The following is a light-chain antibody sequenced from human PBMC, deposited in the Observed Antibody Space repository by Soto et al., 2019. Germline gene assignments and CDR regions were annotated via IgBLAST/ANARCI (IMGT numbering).Light chain of an antibody. V-gene: IGKV3-11*01. CDR1: QSVSRY. CDR3: QQRTNWPLT. Sequence: EIVSTQSPATLSLSPGERATLSCRASQSVSRYLAWYRQKPGQAPRLLTYDASNRATDIPARFSGSGSGTDFTLTISSLEPEDFAVYYCQQRTNWPLTFGGGTKVDIK. CDR2: DAS. J-gene: IGKJ4*01.